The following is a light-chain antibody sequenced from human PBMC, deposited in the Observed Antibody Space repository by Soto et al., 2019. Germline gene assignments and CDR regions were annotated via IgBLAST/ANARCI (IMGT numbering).Light chain of an antibody. CDR2: AAS. V-gene: IGKV1-39*01. CDR3: QQSYSTPYT. Sequence: IQMTQSPSSLSASVGDRVTITCRASQSMSRYLNWYQQKPGEAPKLLIYAASSLQSGVPSRFSGSGSGTDFTLSISSLQPEDFATYYCQQSYSTPYTFGQGTRLEIK. J-gene: IGKJ5*01. CDR1: QSMSRY.